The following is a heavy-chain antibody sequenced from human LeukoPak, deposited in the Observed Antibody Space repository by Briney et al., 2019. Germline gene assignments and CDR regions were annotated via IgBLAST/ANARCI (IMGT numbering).Heavy chain of an antibody. CDR2: IYYSGST. CDR1: GGSISNYY. V-gene: IGHV4-59*08. CDR3: ARHQLLGAFDI. J-gene: IGHJ3*02. Sequence: SETLSLTCTVSGGSISNYYWSWIRQPPGKGLEWIGYIYYSGSTYYNPSLKSRVTISVDTSKNQFSLKLSSVTAADTAVYYCARHQLLGAFDIWGQGTMVTVSS. D-gene: IGHD2-2*01.